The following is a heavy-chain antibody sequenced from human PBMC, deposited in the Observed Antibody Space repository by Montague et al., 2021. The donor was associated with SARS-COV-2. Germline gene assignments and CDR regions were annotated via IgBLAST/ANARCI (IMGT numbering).Heavy chain of an antibody. CDR1: GGSFSGYY. Sequence: SETLSLTCALYGGSFSGYYWSWIRQSPGKGLEWIGEINHSGSTTYNPSLKSRVTISVDMSKNQFSLKLTSMTAADTAVYYCARGDDNYGTFSYAYGRVDRYRYYALDFWGQGTMVTVSS. CDR3: ARGDDNYGTFSYAYGRVDRYRYYALDF. J-gene: IGHJ6*02. CDR2: INHSGST. V-gene: IGHV4-34*01. D-gene: IGHD5-18*01.